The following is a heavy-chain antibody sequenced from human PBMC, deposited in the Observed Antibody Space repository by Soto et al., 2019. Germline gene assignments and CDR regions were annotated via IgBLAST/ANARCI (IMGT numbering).Heavy chain of an antibody. Sequence: WETLSLTCTVSGASVSSGAYHWSWIRQPPGKGLEWIGNVDYRGNTGYNPSLKSRVTISLDTPKNQFSLKLSSVTAADTAVYYCARHPGYYDILTGYTTYYFDSWGQGILVTVSX. CDR1: GASVSSGAYH. V-gene: IGHV4-61*08. CDR3: ARHPGYYDILTGYTTYYFDS. CDR2: VDYRGNT. D-gene: IGHD3-9*01. J-gene: IGHJ4*02.